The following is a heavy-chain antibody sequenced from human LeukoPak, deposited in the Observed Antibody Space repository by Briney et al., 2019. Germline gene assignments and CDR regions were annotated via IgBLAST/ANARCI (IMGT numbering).Heavy chain of an antibody. CDR3: ARKYRHNPIFGVVSFFYY. D-gene: IGHD3-3*01. CDR2: ISAYNGNT. Sequence: GASVKASCKASGYTFTSYGISWVRQAPGQGLEWMGWISAYNGNTNYAQKLQGRVTMTTDTSTSTAYMELRSLRSDDTAVYYCARKYRHNPIFGVVSFFYYWGQGTLVTVSS. V-gene: IGHV1-18*01. CDR1: GYTFTSYG. J-gene: IGHJ4*02.